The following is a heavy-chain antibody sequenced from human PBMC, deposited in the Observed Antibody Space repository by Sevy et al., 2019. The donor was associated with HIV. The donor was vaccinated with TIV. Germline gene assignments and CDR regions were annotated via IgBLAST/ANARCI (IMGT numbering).Heavy chain of an antibody. V-gene: IGHV3-48*03. D-gene: IGHD1-26*01. CDR1: GFTFSSYD. Sequence: GGSLRLSCTASGFTFSSYDMNWVRQAPGKGLEWVSKISSSGSSIYYADPVKGRFTISRDNIKNSLNLQMNSLRAEDTAVYYCTRSGGAFDNGFDPWGQGTLVTVSS. CDR2: ISSSGSSI. CDR3: TRSGGAFDNGFDP. J-gene: IGHJ5*02.